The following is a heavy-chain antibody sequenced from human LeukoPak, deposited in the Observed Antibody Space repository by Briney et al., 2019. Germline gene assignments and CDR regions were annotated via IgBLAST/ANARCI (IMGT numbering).Heavy chain of an antibody. CDR2: INWNGRST. Sequence: GGSLRLSCAASGFTFSSYAMSWVRQAPGKGLEWVSGINWNGRSTGYADSVKGRFTISRDNAKNSLYLQMNSLRAEDTALYYCARGGITIFLSYSYMDVWGKGTTVTVSS. J-gene: IGHJ6*03. CDR3: ARGGITIFLSYSYMDV. CDR1: GFTFSSYA. V-gene: IGHV3-20*04. D-gene: IGHD3-9*01.